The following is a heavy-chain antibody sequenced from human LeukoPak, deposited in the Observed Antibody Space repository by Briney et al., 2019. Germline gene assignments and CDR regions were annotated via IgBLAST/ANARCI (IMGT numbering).Heavy chain of an antibody. CDR2: INTNTGNP. J-gene: IGHJ5*02. CDR3: ARDADDYYDSSGDSNWFDL. D-gene: IGHD3-22*01. CDR1: GYTFTNYA. V-gene: IGHV7-4-1*02. Sequence: GASVKISCKASGYTFTNYAMNWVRQAPGQGLEWMGWINTNTGNPTYAQGLRGRFVLYLDTSVSTAYLQISSLKAEDTAVYYCARDADDYYDSSGDSNWFDLWGQGTLVTVSS.